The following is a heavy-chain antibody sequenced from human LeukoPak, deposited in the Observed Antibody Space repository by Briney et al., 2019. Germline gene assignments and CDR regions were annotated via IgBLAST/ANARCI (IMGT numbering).Heavy chain of an antibody. D-gene: IGHD6-13*01. V-gene: IGHV4-61*01. J-gene: IGHJ4*02. CDR2: IYYSGST. Sequence: SETLSLTCTVSGGSISSGSYYWSWIRQPPGKGLEWIGYIYYSGSTNYNPSLKSRVTMSVDTSKNQFSLKLSSVTAADTAVYYCAILDWGRQQLAPYVLPFDYWGQGTLVTVSS. CDR1: GGSISSGSYY. CDR3: AILDWGRQQLAPYVLPFDY.